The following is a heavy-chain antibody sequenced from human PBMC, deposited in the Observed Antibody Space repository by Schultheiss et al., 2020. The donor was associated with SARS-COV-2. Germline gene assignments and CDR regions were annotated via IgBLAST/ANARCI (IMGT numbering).Heavy chain of an antibody. Sequence: SETLSLTCAVYGGSFSGYYWSWIRQPPGKGLEWIGEINHSGSTKYNPSLKSRVTISVDTSKNQFSLKLSSVTAADTAVYYCARGVADTAMVLIFDYWGQGTLVTVSS. CDR2: INHSGST. CDR1: GGSFSGYY. CDR3: ARGVADTAMVLIFDY. D-gene: IGHD5-18*01. V-gene: IGHV4-34*01. J-gene: IGHJ4*02.